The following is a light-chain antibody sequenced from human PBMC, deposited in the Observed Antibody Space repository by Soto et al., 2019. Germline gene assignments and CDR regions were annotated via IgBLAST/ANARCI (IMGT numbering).Light chain of an antibody. CDR2: GAS. V-gene: IGKV3-15*01. CDR1: QSVSSN. CDR3: QQYNNWPFT. Sequence: EIVMTQSPATLAVSPGERATLSCRASQSVSSNLAWYQQKPGQAPRRLIYGASTRATGIPAWCSGSGSGTELTLTISSLQSEDFAVYYCQQYNNWPFTFGPGTKVDIK. J-gene: IGKJ3*01.